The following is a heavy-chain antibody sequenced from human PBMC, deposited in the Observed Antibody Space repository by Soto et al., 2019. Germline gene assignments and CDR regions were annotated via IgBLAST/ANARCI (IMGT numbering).Heavy chain of an antibody. CDR3: ARTSIAAHYYYGMDV. D-gene: IGHD6-6*01. J-gene: IGHJ6*02. Sequence: PGESLKISCKGSGYSFTSHWIGWVRQMPGKGLEWMGIIYPGDSDTRYSPSFQGQVTISADKSISTAYLQWSSLKASDTAMYYCARTSIAAHYYYGMDVWGQGTTVTVSS. CDR1: GYSFTSHW. CDR2: IYPGDSDT. V-gene: IGHV5-51*01.